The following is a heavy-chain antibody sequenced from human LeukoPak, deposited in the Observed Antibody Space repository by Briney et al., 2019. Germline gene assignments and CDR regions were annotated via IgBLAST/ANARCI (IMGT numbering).Heavy chain of an antibody. V-gene: IGHV1-69*13. CDR3: ARGHNWARRGYYGMDV. Sequence: ASVKVSCKASGGTFSSYAISWVRRAPGQGLEWMGGIIPIFGTANYAQKFQGRVTITADESTSTAYMELSSLRSEDTAVYYCARGHNWARRGYYGMDVWGQGTTVTVSS. D-gene: IGHD1-20*01. J-gene: IGHJ6*02. CDR1: GGTFSSYA. CDR2: IIPIFGTA.